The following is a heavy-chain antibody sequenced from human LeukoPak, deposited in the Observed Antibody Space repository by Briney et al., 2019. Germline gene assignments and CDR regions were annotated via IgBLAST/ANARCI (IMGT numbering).Heavy chain of an antibody. J-gene: IGHJ5*02. CDR1: GYSISSGHF. V-gene: IGHV4-38-2*01. CDR3: ARHVSYNIIGSHSGGFDP. Sequence: PSETLSLTCAVSGYSISSGHFWGWIRQPPGKGLEWIGSIFQGGTTYYNPSLKIRVTISVDTSKNHFSLKLSSVTAADTAVYYCARHVSYNIIGSHSGGFDPWGQGTLVTVSS. CDR2: IFQGGTT. D-gene: IGHD3-22*01.